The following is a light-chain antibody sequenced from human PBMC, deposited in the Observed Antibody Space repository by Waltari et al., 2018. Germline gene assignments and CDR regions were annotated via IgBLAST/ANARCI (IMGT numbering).Light chain of an antibody. CDR2: AVS. CDR3: QQGTTFPPT. CDR1: QDVNGW. V-gene: IGKV1-12*01. J-gene: IGKJ1*01. Sequence: DIQMPQSPSVVSASVGDRVTITCRAGQDVNGWLTWYQQKPGKDPKLLIYAVSPLQTGVPSRFSGARYGTDYTLPITGLQPEDFATYFCQQGTTFPPTFGQGTKVDIK.